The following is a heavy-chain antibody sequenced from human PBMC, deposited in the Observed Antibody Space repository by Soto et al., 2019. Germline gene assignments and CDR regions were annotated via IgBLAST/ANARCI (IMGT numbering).Heavy chain of an antibody. D-gene: IGHD6-13*01. CDR2: ISSSSSYI. CDR1: GFTFSSYS. J-gene: IGHJ3*02. V-gene: IGHV3-21*01. Sequence: EVQLVESGGGLVKPGGSLRLSCAASGFTFSSYSMNWVRQAPGKGLEWVSSISSSSSYIYYADSVKGRFTISRDNAKNPLYLQKNSLRAEDTAVYYCARGAAAGDDAFDIWGQGTMVTVSS. CDR3: ARGAAAGDDAFDI.